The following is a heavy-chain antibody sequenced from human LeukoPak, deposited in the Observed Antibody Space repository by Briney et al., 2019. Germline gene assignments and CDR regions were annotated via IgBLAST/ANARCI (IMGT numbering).Heavy chain of an antibody. V-gene: IGHV3-21*01. D-gene: IGHD6-13*01. CDR1: EFTFRGNS. Sequence: GGSLRLSCAASEFTFRGNSLSWVRRGPGKGLEWVSSISYSSTYIYYADSVKGRFTISRDNAKNSLYLQMNSLRVEDTAVYYCARVGVGSSSREDLFDYWGQGTLVTVSS. J-gene: IGHJ4*02. CDR3: ARVGVGSSSREDLFDY. CDR2: ISYSSTYI.